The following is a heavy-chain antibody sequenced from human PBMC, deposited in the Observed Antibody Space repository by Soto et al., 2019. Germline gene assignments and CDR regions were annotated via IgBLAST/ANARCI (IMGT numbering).Heavy chain of an antibody. CDR2: ISSSGSTI. CDR1: GFTFSSYE. D-gene: IGHD3-10*01. CDR3: ARDAMVRGFDP. V-gene: IGHV3-48*03. Sequence: GGSLRLSCAASGFTFSSYEMNWVRQAPGKGLEWVSYISSSGSTIYYADSVKGRFTISRDNAKNSLYLQMNSLRAEDTAVYCCARDAMVRGFDPWGQGTLVTVSS. J-gene: IGHJ5*02.